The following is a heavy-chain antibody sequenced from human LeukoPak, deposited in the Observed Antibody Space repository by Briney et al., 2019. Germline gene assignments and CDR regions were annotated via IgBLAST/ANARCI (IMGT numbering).Heavy chain of an antibody. J-gene: IGHJ6*03. V-gene: IGHV1-46*01. Sequence: GASVKVSCKASGYTFTSYYMHWVRQAPGQGLEWMGIINPSGGSTSYAQKFQGRVTMTRDMSTSTVYMELSSLRSEDTAVYYCARDLGTTGTTYYYYYYMDVWGKGTTVTVSS. D-gene: IGHD1-1*01. CDR1: GYTFTSYY. CDR3: ARDLGTTGTTYYYYYYMDV. CDR2: INPSGGST.